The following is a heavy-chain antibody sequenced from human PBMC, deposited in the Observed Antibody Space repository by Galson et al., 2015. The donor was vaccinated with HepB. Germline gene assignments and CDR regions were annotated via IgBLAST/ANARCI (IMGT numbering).Heavy chain of an antibody. CDR1: GFTFSSYA. CDR3: AKPVHSGGNYDAFDI. J-gene: IGHJ3*02. Sequence: SLRLSCAASGFTFSSYAMSWVRQAPGKGLEWVSAISGSGGSTYYADSVKGRFTISRDNSKNTLYLQMNSPRAEDTAVYYCAKPVHSGGNYDAFDIWGQGTMVTVSS. CDR2: ISGSGGST. V-gene: IGHV3-23*01. D-gene: IGHD1-26*01.